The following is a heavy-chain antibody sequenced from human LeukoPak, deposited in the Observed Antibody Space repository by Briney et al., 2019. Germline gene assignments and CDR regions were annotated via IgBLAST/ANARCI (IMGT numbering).Heavy chain of an antibody. CDR2: INHSGST. V-gene: IGHV4-34*01. Sequence: SETLSLTCAVYGGSFSGYYWSWIRQTPGKGLEWIGEINHSGSTNYNPSLKSRVTISVDTSKNQFSLKLSSVTAADTAVYYCASRHYDFWSGSYFDYWGQGTLVTVSS. J-gene: IGHJ4*02. D-gene: IGHD3-3*01. CDR1: GGSFSGYY. CDR3: ASRHYDFWSGSYFDY.